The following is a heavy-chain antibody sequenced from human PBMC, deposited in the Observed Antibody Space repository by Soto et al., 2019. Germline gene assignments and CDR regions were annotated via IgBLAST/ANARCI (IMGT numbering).Heavy chain of an antibody. CDR3: AKGGYYHILPKGGFDP. J-gene: IGHJ5*02. D-gene: IGHD3-9*01. Sequence: QVQLVESGGGVVQPGRSLRLSCAASGFTFSSYGMHWVRQAPGKGLEWVAVISYDGSNKYYADSVKGRFTISRDNSKNTLYLQKNSLRAEDTAVYYCAKGGYYHILPKGGFDPWGQGTLVTVSS. V-gene: IGHV3-30*18. CDR1: GFTFSSYG. CDR2: ISYDGSNK.